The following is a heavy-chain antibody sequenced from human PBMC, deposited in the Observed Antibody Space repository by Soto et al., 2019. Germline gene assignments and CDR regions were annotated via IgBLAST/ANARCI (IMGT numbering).Heavy chain of an antibody. J-gene: IGHJ4*02. Sequence: QVQLVQSGAEVKKPGASVKVSCKASGYTFTSYAMHWVRQAPGERLEWMGWINAGNGNTKYSQKFQGRVTITRNTSASTAYMELGTLRCEDTAVYYCARDVGATGDWGQGTLVTVSS. D-gene: IGHD1-26*01. CDR2: INAGNGNT. CDR3: ARDVGATGD. V-gene: IGHV1-3*01. CDR1: GYTFTSYA.